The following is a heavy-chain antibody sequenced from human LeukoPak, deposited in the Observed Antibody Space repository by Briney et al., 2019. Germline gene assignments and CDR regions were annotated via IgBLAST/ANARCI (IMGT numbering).Heavy chain of an antibody. CDR1: GFTFSSYA. CDR2: ISGSGGST. D-gene: IGHD4-17*01. CDR3: ATNYGDYSDEGGDPYYFDY. J-gene: IGHJ4*02. Sequence: SGGSLRLSCAASGFTFSSYAMSWVRQAPGGGLEGVSAISGSGGSTYYADSVKGRFTISRDNSKNTLYLQMNSLRAEDTAVYYCATNYGDYSDEGGDPYYFDYWGQGTLVTVPS. V-gene: IGHV3-23*01.